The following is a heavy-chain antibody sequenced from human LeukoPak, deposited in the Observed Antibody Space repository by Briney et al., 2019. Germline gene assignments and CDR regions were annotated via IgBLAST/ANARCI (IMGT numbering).Heavy chain of an antibody. CDR2: IIPILGIA. V-gene: IGHV1-69*04. J-gene: IGHJ3*02. CDR3: ASHIVVVTARGAFDI. Sequence: ASVKVSCKASGGTFSSYAISWVRQAPGQGLEWMGRIIPILGIANYAQKFQGRVTITADKSTSTAYMELSSLRSEDTAVYYCASHIVVVTARGAFDIWGQGTMVTVSS. CDR1: GGTFSSYA. D-gene: IGHD2-21*02.